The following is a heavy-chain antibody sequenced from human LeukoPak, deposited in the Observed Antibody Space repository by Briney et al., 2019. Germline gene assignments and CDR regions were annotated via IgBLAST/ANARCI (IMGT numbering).Heavy chain of an antibody. CDR3: ARYPLSYSSNWHYYFDY. CDR1: GYTFTSYG. Sequence: ASVKVSCKASGYTFTSYGVSWVRQAPGQGLEWMGWMSVSNGNTNYAQKLQGRVTMTTDTSTGTAYMELRSLRSDDTAVYYCARYPLSYSSNWHYYFDYWGQGTLLTVSS. V-gene: IGHV1-18*01. J-gene: IGHJ4*02. D-gene: IGHD6-13*01. CDR2: MSVSNGNT.